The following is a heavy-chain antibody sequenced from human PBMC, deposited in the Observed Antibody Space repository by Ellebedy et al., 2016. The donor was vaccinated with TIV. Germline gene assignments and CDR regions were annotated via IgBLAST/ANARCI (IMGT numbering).Heavy chain of an antibody. V-gene: IGHV3-11*06. J-gene: IGHJ5*02. CDR2: ISDKGIYT. Sequence: GESLKISCAASGFTFSDYYMSWIRQAPGTGLQWVSYISDKGIYTDYADSVKGRFTISRDNARNSLSLQMHSLRVEDTGVYFCVRETATAMMSNWFDPWGQGTLVTVSS. CDR3: VRETATAMMSNWFDP. D-gene: IGHD5-18*01. CDR1: GFTFSDYY.